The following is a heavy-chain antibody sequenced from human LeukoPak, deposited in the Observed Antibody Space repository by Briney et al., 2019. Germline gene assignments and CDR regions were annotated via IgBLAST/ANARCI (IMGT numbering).Heavy chain of an antibody. D-gene: IGHD1-14*01. V-gene: IGHV3-7*04. CDR1: GFTFSTYL. CDR3: ARSRLGRTTNPFDF. CDR2: IKQDGSEK. J-gene: IGHJ4*02. Sequence: GGSLRLSCAASGFTFSTYLMSCVRQAPGKGLEWVANIKQDGSEKYYGGSVKGRFTISRDNAKNSLYLQMNSLRAEDTAVYYCARSRLGRTTNPFDFWGQGSTVTVFS.